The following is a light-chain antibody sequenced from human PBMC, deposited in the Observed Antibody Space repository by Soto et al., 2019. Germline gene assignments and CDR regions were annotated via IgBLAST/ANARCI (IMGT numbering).Light chain of an antibody. J-gene: IGLJ1*01. CDR2: EVS. Sequence: QSALTQPASXXXXPXXXXXISCTGTSSDVGGYNYVSWYQQHPGKAPKLMIYEVSNRPSGVSNRFSGSKSGNTASLTISGLQAEDEADYYCSSYTSSSTYVFGTGTKLTVL. CDR1: SSDVGGYNY. CDR3: SSYTSSSTYV. V-gene: IGLV2-14*01.